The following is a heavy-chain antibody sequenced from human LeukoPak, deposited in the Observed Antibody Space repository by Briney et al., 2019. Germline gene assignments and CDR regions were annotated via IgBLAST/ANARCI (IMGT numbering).Heavy chain of an antibody. Sequence: PSETLSLTCAVSGYSISSGYYWIWIRQPPGKGLEWIGSLYHSDSIYYNPSLESRVTMSVDTSKNQFSLKLSFVPAADTAVYYCARQHDSYHYFYVEVWGTGTTVTVSS. CDR3: ARQHDSYHYFYVEV. D-gene: IGHD6-13*01. J-gene: IGHJ6*03. CDR2: LYHSDSI. CDR1: GYSISSGYY. V-gene: IGHV4-38-2*01.